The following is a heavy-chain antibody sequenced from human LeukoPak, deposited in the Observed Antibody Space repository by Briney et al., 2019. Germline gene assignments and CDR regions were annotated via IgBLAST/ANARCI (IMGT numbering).Heavy chain of an antibody. J-gene: IGHJ4*02. CDR3: ARVGVAAKSSRYFDY. CDR1: GGSISSGDYY. CDR2: IHNSGST. Sequence: SQTLSLTCTVSGGSISSGDYYWSWIRQHPGKGLEWIGYIHNSGSTYYNPARKSRITISVDTSKKQFSLKLSSVTAADTAVYYCARVGVAAKSSRYFDYWGQGTLVTVSS. D-gene: IGHD2-15*01. V-gene: IGHV4-31*03.